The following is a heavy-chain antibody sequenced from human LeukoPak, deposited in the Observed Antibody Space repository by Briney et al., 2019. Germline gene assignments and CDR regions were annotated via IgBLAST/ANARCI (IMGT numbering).Heavy chain of an antibody. CDR2: INWNGGST. J-gene: IGHJ4*02. CDR1: EFTFSNYW. D-gene: IGHD1-26*01. CDR3: ASGGIYYGAAFDF. V-gene: IGHV3-20*04. Sequence: GGSLRLSCAASEFTFSNYWMSWVRQAPGKGLEWVSGINWNGGSTGYADSVKGRFTISRDNAKNSLYLQMNSLRAEDTALYYCASGGIYYGAAFDFWGQGTLVTVSS.